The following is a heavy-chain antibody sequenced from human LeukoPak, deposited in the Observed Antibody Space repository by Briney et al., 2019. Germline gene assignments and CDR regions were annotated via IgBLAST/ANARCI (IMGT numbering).Heavy chain of an antibody. D-gene: IGHD5-12*01. CDR3: ARDRRKWLRYDSDY. V-gene: IGHV3-21*01. CDR2: ISSSSSYI. J-gene: IGHJ4*02. CDR1: GFTFSSYS. Sequence: GGSLRLSCAASGFTFSSYSMNWVRQAPGKGLEWVSSISSSSSYIYYADSVKGRFTISRDNAKNSLYLQMNSLRAEDTAVYYCARDRRKWLRYDSDYWGQGTLVTVSS.